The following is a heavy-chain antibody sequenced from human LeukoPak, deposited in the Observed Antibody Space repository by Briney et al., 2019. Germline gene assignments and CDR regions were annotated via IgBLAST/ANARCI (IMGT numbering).Heavy chain of an antibody. V-gene: IGHV3-48*03. CDR3: ARDGAIYYFDY. Sequence: QSGGSLRLSCVASGFTFSSYEMNWVRQAPERGLEWVSYISTSGSTMYYADSVKGRFTISRDNAKKPVYLQMNSLRAEDTAVYYCARDGAIYYFDYWGLGTLVTVSS. CDR2: ISTSGSTM. J-gene: IGHJ4*02. CDR1: GFTFSSYE. D-gene: IGHD1-26*01.